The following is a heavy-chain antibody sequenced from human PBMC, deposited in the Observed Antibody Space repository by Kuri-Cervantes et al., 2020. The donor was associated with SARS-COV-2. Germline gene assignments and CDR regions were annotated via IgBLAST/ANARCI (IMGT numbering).Heavy chain of an antibody. CDR3: AGIQTAYSGYDGYYYNYMDV. D-gene: IGHD5-12*01. V-gene: IGHV4-39*01. CDR2: IYNSGST. CDR1: GGSISSSNYY. Sequence: SETLSLTCTVSGGSISSSNYYWGWIRQPPGKGLEWIGSIYNSGSTYYNPSLKSRVTISVDTAKNQFSLKLSSVTATDMAVYYCAGIQTAYSGYDGYYYNYMDVWGKGTTVTVSS. J-gene: IGHJ6*03.